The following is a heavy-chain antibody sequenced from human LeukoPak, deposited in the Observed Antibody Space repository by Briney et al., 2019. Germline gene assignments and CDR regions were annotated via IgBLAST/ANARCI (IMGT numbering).Heavy chain of an antibody. CDR2: IYYSGST. CDR3: ARQTFGALYFDS. J-gene: IGHJ4*02. Sequence: SETLSLTCTVSGSSISSGDYYWSWIRQPPGKGLEWIGYIYYSGSTYYNPSLKSRVTISVDTSKNQFSLKLSSVTAADTAVYYCARQTFGALYFDSWGQGTLVTVSS. D-gene: IGHD3-10*01. CDR1: GSSISSGDYY. V-gene: IGHV4-30-4*01.